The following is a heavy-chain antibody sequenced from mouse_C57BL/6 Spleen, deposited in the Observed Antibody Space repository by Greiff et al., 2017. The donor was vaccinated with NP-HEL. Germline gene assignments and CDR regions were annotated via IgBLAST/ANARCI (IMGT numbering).Heavy chain of an antibody. CDR2: IYPGDGDT. CDR3: ARQGNWDWFAY. D-gene: IGHD4-1*01. CDR1: GYAFSSSW. V-gene: IGHV1-82*01. J-gene: IGHJ3*01. Sequence: QVQLQQSGPELVKPGASVTISCKASGYAFSSSWMNWVKQRPGKGLEWIGRIYPGDGDTNYNGKFKGKATLTADKSSSTAYMQLSSLTSEDSAVYFCARQGNWDWFAYWGQGTLSLSLQ.